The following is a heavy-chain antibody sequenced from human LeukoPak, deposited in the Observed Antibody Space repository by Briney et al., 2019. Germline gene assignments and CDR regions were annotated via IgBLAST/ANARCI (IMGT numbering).Heavy chain of an antibody. CDR2: IYSGGST. J-gene: IGHJ4*02. V-gene: IGHV3-53*01. CDR3: ARDSSLHYFDY. CDR1: GFTVSSNY. Sequence: GGSLRLSCAASGFTVSSNYMSWVRQAPGKGLEWVSIIYSGGSTYYADSVKGRFTISRDNSKNTLFLQMNSLRAEDTAVYCCARDSSLHYFDYWGQGTLVTVSS.